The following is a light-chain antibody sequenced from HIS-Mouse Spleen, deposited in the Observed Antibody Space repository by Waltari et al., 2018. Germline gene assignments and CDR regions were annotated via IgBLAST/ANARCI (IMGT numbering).Light chain of an antibody. Sequence: SYYLTQPPSVSVSPGPTARITFSGAALPKKYAYWYQQKSGQAPVLVIYEDSKRPSGIPERFSGSSSGTMATLTISGAQVEDEADYYCYSTDSSGNHRVFGGGTKLTVL. V-gene: IGLV3-10*01. CDR1: ALPKKY. CDR2: EDS. CDR3: YSTDSSGNHRV. J-gene: IGLJ2*01.